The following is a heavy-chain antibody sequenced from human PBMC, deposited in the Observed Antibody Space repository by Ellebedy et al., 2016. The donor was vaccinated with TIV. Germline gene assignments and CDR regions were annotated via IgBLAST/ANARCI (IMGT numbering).Heavy chain of an antibody. V-gene: IGHV3-30-3*01. J-gene: IGHJ3*01. CDR2: IAYDGGKT. D-gene: IGHD3-10*01. CDR1: GFPFSNYA. CDR3: ARDRLAFGSGRDAFEV. Sequence: PGGSLRLSCAASGFPFSNYAMYWVRQAQGKGLEWMAVIAYDGGKTNCADSVKGRFTASRDNSKNTLYLQMNSLRTEDTAVYFCARDRLAFGSGRDAFEVWGQGTMVTVSS.